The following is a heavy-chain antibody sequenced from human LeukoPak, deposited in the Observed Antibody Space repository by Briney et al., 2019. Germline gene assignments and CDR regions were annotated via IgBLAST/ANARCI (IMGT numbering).Heavy chain of an antibody. CDR1: GFTFSIYW. D-gene: IGHD2-15*01. CDR3: ATPPNGGNLNYYFDY. J-gene: IGHJ4*02. Sequence: TGGSLRLSCAASGFTFSIYWMHWVRQAPGKGLVWVARINIDGTTTTYADSVKGRFTISRDNAKDTLYLQMNSLRPEDTAVYYCATPPNGGNLNYYFDYWGRGTLVTVS. CDR2: INIDGTTT. V-gene: IGHV3-74*01.